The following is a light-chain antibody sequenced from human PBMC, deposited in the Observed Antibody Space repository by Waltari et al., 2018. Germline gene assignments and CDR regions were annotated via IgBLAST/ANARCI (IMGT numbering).Light chain of an antibody. CDR1: SSDVGRYDY. V-gene: IGLV2-14*01. CDR2: YVS. J-gene: IGLJ1*01. Sequence: QSALTQPASVSGSPGQSITFSCTGTSSDVGRYDYVSWYQQHPGKAPKLLIYYVSDRPSGVSDRFSGSKSGNTASLTISGLQAEDEADYYCSSYTASGALFVFGTGTKVTVL. CDR3: SSYTASGALFV.